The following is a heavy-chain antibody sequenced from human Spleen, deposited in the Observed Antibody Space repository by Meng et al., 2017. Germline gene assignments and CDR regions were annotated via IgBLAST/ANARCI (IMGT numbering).Heavy chain of an antibody. CDR1: GFTFSSYA. V-gene: IGHV3-53*01. CDR2: IFPGGSP. D-gene: IGHD3-22*01. CDR3: ARDYDDDSGYYDGYFDL. Sequence: GESLKISCAASGFTFSSYAMHWVRQAPGKGLEWVSVIFPGGSPFYADSVEGRFTLSRDNSKNTLYLQMNSLRAEDTAVYYCARDYDDDSGYYDGYFDLWGRGTLVTVSS. J-gene: IGHJ2*01.